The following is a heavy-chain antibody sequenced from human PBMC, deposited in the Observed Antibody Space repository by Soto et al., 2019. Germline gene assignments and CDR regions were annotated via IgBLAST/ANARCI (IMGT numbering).Heavy chain of an antibody. V-gene: IGHV4-59*01. CDR1: GVSLTGYH. Sequence: KPSETLSLTCNVSGVSLTGYHWNWIRQPPGKTLEWIGFVYYSGSVSYNPSLKGRASISVDRSKNQFSLRLTSVTAADTAVYYCARRLNLGSFDHWGQGTLVTVSS. J-gene: IGHJ5*02. CDR2: VYYSGSV. CDR3: ARRLNLGSFDH. D-gene: IGHD3-10*01.